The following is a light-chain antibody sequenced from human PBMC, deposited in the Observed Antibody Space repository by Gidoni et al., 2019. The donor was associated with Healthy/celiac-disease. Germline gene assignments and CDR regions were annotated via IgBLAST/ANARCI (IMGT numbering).Light chain of an antibody. V-gene: IGKV3-11*01. CDR2: DAS. J-gene: IGKJ2*01. Sequence: EIVLTHSPATLSLSPGERATLSCRASQSVSSYLDWYQQKPGQAPRLLIYDASNRATGIPARFSGSGSGTDFTLTISSLEPEDFAVYYCQQRSNWRYTFGQGTKLEIK. CDR3: QQRSNWRYT. CDR1: QSVSSY.